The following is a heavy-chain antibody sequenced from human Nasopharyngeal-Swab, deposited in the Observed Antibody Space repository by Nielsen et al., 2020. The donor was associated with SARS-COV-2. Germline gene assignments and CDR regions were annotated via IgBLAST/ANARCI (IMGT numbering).Heavy chain of an antibody. Sequence: WIRQPPGKGLEWVSSISGDDTSTFYADSVKGRFSISRDNSKNTLYLQMNSLRAEDTAVYYCAKDPFYDFWSGYYSDYWGQGTLVTVSS. CDR3: AKDPFYDFWSGYYSDY. V-gene: IGHV3-23*01. J-gene: IGHJ4*02. CDR2: ISGDDTST. D-gene: IGHD3-3*01.